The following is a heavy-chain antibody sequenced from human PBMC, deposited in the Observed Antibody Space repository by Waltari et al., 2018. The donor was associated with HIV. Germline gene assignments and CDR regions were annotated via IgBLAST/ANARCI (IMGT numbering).Heavy chain of an antibody. J-gene: IGHJ5*02. CDR2: IYDSETS. V-gene: IGHV4-39*01. Sequence: QVDLPESGPGLVKPSETLSLTCTVSRGPLSTSSSSWGWLRRPPGKGLEWIGSIYDSETSYYNPSLKSRVTMSLDTSRNQFSLKLNSVTAADTAVYYCASDDREYCNDSSCWSFDPWGPGNLVTVSS. CDR1: RGPLSTSSSS. D-gene: IGHD3-22*01. CDR3: ASDDREYCNDSSCWSFDP.